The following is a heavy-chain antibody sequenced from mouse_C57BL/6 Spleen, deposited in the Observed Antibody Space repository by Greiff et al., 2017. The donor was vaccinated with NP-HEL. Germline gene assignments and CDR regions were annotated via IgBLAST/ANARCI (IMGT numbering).Heavy chain of an antibody. D-gene: IGHD2-1*01. J-gene: IGHJ3*01. CDR3: ARGGNHPFAY. Sequence: QVHVKQSGPGLVQPSQSLSITCTVSGFSLTSYGVHWVRQSPGKGLEWLGVIWSGGSTDYNAAFISRLSISKDNSKSQVFFKMNSLQADDTAIYYCARGGNHPFAYWGQGTLVTVSA. CDR1: GFSLTSYG. CDR2: IWSGGST. V-gene: IGHV2-2*01.